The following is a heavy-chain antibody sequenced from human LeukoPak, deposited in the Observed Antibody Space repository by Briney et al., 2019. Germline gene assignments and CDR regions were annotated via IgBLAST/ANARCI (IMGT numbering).Heavy chain of an antibody. Sequence: PGGSLRLSCAASGFTFSSYEMNWVRQAPGKGLEWVSYISSSGSTIYYADSVKGRFTISRDNSKNTPYLQMSSLRAEDTAIYYCAGVTTAFWGQGTLVTVSS. CDR3: AGVTTAF. CDR1: GFTFSSYE. D-gene: IGHD4-11*01. J-gene: IGHJ4*02. CDR2: ISSSGSTI. V-gene: IGHV3-48*03.